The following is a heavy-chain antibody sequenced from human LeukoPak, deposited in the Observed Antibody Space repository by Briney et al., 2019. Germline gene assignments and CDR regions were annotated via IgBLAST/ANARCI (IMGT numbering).Heavy chain of an antibody. J-gene: IGHJ6*04. Sequence: GGSLRLSCAASGFTFSSYWMSWVRQAPGKGLEWVANIKQDGSEKYYVDSVKGRFTISRDNAKNSLYLQMNSLRAEDTAVYYCAAIPVFGVVLHQEPVWGKGTTVTVSS. D-gene: IGHD3-3*01. CDR1: GFTFSSYW. V-gene: IGHV3-7*01. CDR3: AAIPVFGVVLHQEPV. CDR2: IKQDGSEK.